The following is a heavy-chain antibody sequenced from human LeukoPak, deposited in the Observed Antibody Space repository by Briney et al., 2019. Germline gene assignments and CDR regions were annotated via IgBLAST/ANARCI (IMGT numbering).Heavy chain of an antibody. Sequence: ASVKVSCKASGYTFTGYYVHWVRQAPGQGLEWMGWINPNSGGTNYAQKFQGRVTMTRDTSISTAYMELSRLRSDDTAVYYCARVRYCSGGSCYWSSDYWGQGTLVTVSS. J-gene: IGHJ4*02. CDR1: GYTFTGYY. CDR2: INPNSGGT. CDR3: ARVRYCSGGSCYWSSDY. V-gene: IGHV1-2*02. D-gene: IGHD2-15*01.